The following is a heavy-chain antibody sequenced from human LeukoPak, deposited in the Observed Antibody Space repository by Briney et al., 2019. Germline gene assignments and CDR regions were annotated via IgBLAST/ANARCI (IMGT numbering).Heavy chain of an antibody. CDR3: ARDWTYYYGSGSYYLI. CDR2: ISAYNGNT. J-gene: IGHJ4*02. Sequence: ASVKVSCKASGYTFTSYGISWVRQAPGQGLEWMGWISAYNGNTNYAQKLQGRVTMTTDTSTSTAYMELRSLRSDDTAVYYCARDWTYYYGSGSYYLIWGQGTLVTVSS. CDR1: GYTFTSYG. V-gene: IGHV1-18*01. D-gene: IGHD3-10*01.